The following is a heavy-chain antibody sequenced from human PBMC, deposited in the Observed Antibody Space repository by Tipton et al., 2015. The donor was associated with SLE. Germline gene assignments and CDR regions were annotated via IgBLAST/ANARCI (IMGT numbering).Heavy chain of an antibody. CDR1: GGSISFDY. V-gene: IGHV4-4*07. D-gene: IGHD3-16*01. CDR3: ARHAHNGGHGY. J-gene: IGHJ4*02. CDR2: IYTSGAT. Sequence: TLSLTCTVSGGSISFDYWSWIRQSAGKGLEWIGRIYTSGATDDNPSLKSRVTMPVDMSKNQIFLKMTSVTAADSAVYYCARHAHNGGHGYWGQGTLVTVSP.